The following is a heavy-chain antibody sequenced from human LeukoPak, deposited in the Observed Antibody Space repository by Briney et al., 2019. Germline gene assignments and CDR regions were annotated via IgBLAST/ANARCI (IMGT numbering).Heavy chain of an antibody. CDR1: GGSISSYY. J-gene: IGHJ6*02. CDR3: ARDGYYDFWSGSSFYYYGMDV. Sequence: ASETLSLTCTVSGGSISSYYWSWIRQPAGKGLEWIGRIYTSGSTNYNPSLKSRVTMSVDTSKNQFSLKLSSVTAADTAVYYCARDGYYDFWSGSSFYYYGMDVWSQGTTVTVSS. D-gene: IGHD3-3*01. V-gene: IGHV4-4*07. CDR2: IYTSGST.